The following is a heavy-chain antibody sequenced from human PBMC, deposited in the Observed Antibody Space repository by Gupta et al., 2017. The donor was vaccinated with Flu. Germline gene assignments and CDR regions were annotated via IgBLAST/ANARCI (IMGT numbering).Heavy chain of an antibody. CDR1: GSFIGYY. V-gene: IGHV4-34*01. CDR2: INHSGIT. J-gene: IGHJ5*02. D-gene: IGHD3-3*01. Sequence: GSFIGYYWSWIRQSPGKGLEWIGEINHSGITNYNPSLQSRVIISVDTSKNQFSLNLTSVTAADTAVYYCARLRPLLRFLAAWGQGTLVTVS. CDR3: ARLRPLLRFLAA.